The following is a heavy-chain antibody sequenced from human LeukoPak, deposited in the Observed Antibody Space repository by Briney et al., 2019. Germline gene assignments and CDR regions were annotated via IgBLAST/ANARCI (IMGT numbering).Heavy chain of an antibody. CDR1: GYTSTSYA. V-gene: IGHV1-3*01. CDR3: ARDPVWFGELLSPLY. CDR2: INAGNGNT. J-gene: IGHJ4*02. D-gene: IGHD3-10*01. Sequence: ASVKVSCKASGYTSTSYAMHWVRQAPGQRLEWMGWINAGNGNTKYSQKFQGRVTITRDTSASTAYMELSSLRSEDTAVYYCARDPVWFGELLSPLYWGQGTLVTVSS.